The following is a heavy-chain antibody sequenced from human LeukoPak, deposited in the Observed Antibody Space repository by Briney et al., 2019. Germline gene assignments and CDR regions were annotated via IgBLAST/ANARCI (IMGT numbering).Heavy chain of an antibody. CDR3: ARAGEVYNSGSYLEY. V-gene: IGHV1-69*06. D-gene: IGHD6-19*01. CDR1: GDTFSKRA. J-gene: IGHJ4*02. CDR2: IIPIFGTA. Sequence: ASVKVSCKASGDTFSKRAISWVRQAPGQGLEWMGGIIPIFGTANYAQKFQGRVTITADKSTSTAYMELSSLRSEDTAVYYCARAGEVYNSGSYLEYWGQGTLVTVSS.